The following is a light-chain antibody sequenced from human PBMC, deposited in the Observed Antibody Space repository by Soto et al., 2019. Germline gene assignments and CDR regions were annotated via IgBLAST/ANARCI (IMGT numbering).Light chain of an antibody. V-gene: IGLV2-11*01. CDR2: DVS. CDR3: QSYDSSLSGVV. CDR1: SSDVGGYNY. J-gene: IGLJ2*01. Sequence: QSVLTQPRSVSGSPGQSVTISCTGTSSDVGGYNYVSWYQQHPGKVPKLMIYDVSKRPSGVPDRFSGSKSGNTASLTISGLQAEDEADYFCQSYDSSLSGVVFGGGTKLTVL.